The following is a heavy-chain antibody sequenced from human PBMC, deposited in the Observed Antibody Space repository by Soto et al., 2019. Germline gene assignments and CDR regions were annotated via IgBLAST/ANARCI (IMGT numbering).Heavy chain of an antibody. V-gene: IGHV4-34*01. CDR2: INHSGST. CDR3: ARGSRTDGSSTSCRHRTLGATKPTDV. J-gene: IGHJ6*02. D-gene: IGHD2-2*01. CDR1: AGSFSGYY. Sequence: TGTVAVTGAVYAGSFSGYYWSCIRQPPGKGLEWIGEINHSGSTNYTPSLRSRVTISADTSKNQFSLKLSSVTAEETAVYHCARGSRTDGSSTSCRHRTLGATKPTDVRCQGTTVTVSS.